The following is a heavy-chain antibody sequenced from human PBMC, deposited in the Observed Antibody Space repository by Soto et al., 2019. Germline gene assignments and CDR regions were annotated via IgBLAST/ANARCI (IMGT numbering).Heavy chain of an antibody. CDR2: INSDDITT. Sequence: PGGSLRLSCAASGFTFSSYWMHWVRQAPGKGLVWVSRINSDDITTSYADSVKGRFTISRGNAKNTLYLQINSLTPEDTAVYYCARGYSSGPGVYWGQGTLVTVSS. CDR1: GFTFSSYW. J-gene: IGHJ4*02. D-gene: IGHD6-19*01. V-gene: IGHV3-74*01. CDR3: ARGYSSGPGVY.